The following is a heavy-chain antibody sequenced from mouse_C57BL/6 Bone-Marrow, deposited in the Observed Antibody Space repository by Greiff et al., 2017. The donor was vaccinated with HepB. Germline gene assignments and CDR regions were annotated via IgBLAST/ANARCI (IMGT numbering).Heavy chain of an antibody. Sequence: VQLQQSGAELVRPGASVKLSCTASGFNIKDDYMHWVKQRPEQGLEWIGWIDPENGDTDYASKFQGKATITADTSSNTAYLQLSSLTSEDTAVYYCTTLDGSKYYFDYWGQGTTLTVSS. CDR1: GFNIKDDY. V-gene: IGHV14-4*01. CDR3: TTLDGSKYYFDY. D-gene: IGHD1-1*01. J-gene: IGHJ2*01. CDR2: IDPENGDT.